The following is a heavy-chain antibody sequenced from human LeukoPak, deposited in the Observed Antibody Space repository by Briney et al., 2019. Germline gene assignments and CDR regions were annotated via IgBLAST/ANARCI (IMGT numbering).Heavy chain of an antibody. V-gene: IGHV1-8*01. CDR3: ARGSSSSGWFDP. CDR2: MNPNSGNT. J-gene: IGHJ5*02. Sequence: ASVKVSGKASGYTFTSYDINWVRQATGQGLEWMGWMNPNSGNTGYAQKFQGRVTMTRNTSISTAYMELSSLRSEDTAVYYCARGSSSSGWFDPWGQGTLVTVSS. D-gene: IGHD6-6*01. CDR1: GYTFTSYD.